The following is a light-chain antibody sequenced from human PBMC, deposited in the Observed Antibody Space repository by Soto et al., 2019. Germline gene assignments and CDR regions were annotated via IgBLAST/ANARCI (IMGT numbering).Light chain of an antibody. CDR3: SSYTSSSTPWV. Sequence: QSALTQPASVSGSPGQSITISCTGTSSDVGGYNYVSWYQQHPGKAPKLMIYDVTNRPSGVSNRFSGSKSGNTASLTISGLQAEDEADYYCSSYTSSSTPWVFGGGTKPHRP. V-gene: IGLV2-14*01. J-gene: IGLJ3*02. CDR2: DVT. CDR1: SSDVGGYNY.